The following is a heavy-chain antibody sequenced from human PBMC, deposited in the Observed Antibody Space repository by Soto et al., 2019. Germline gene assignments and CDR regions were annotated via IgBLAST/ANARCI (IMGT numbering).Heavy chain of an antibody. Sequence: PSQTLSLTCAISGDSVSSNSAAWSWIRQSPSRGLEWLGRTFYRSKWYNDYAVSVKGRITINPDTSKNQFSLQLNSVTPEDTAVCFFAKEGGKNYYYGAMDVWGQGTTVTVS. CDR2: TFYRSKWYN. V-gene: IGHV6-1*01. CDR3: AKEGGKNYYYGAMDV. J-gene: IGHJ6*02. D-gene: IGHD1-26*01. CDR1: GDSVSSNSAA.